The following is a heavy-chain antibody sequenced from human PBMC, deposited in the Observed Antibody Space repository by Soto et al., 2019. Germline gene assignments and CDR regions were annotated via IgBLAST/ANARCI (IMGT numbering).Heavy chain of an antibody. J-gene: IGHJ3*02. D-gene: IGHD6-19*01. CDR2: IYSGGST. V-gene: IGHV3-66*01. CDR1: GFTVSSNY. CDR3: AVTREQWQLSYGHGAFDI. Sequence: GGSLRLSCAASGFTVSSNYMSWVRQDPGKGLEWVSVIYSGGSTYYADSVKGRFTISRDNSKNTLYLQMNSLRAEDTAVYYCAVTREQWQLSYGHGAFDIWGQGTMVTVSS.